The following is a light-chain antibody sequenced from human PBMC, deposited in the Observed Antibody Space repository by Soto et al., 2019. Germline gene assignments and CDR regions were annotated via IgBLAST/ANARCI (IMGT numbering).Light chain of an antibody. CDR1: RSDVGAYNY. J-gene: IGLJ1*01. CDR2: EVT. Sequence: ALTQPASVSGSPGQSIAISCTGTRSDVGAYNYVSWYQQHPGKAPKLMISEVTNRPSGVSDRFSGSKSGNTASLTISGLQAEDEADYYCSSFTSRLTFVFGNGTKVTVL. V-gene: IGLV2-14*01. CDR3: SSFTSRLTFV.